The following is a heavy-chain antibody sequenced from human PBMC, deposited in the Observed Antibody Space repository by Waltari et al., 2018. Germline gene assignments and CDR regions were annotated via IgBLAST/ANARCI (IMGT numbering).Heavy chain of an antibody. CDR3: ARALQNYYYDSSGYSPFDY. CDR2: ISAYNGNT. J-gene: IGHJ4*02. D-gene: IGHD3-22*01. Sequence: QVQLVQSGVEVKKPGASVKVSCKASGYTFTSYGISWVRQAPGQGLEWMGWISAYNGNTNYAQKLQGRVTMTTDTSTSTAYMDLRSLRSDDTAVYYCARALQNYYYDSSGYSPFDYWGQGTLVTVSS. V-gene: IGHV1-18*01. CDR1: GYTFTSYG.